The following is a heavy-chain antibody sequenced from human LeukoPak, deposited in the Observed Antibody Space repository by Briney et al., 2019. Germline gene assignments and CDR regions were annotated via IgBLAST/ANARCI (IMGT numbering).Heavy chain of an antibody. J-gene: IGHJ5*02. V-gene: IGHV3-23*01. D-gene: IGHD3-22*01. CDR2: ISRSGGST. Sequence: GGSLRLSCAASGFTFSSYAMSWVRQAPGKGLEWVSAISRSGGSTYYADSVKGRFTISRDNSKNALYLQMNSLRAEDTAVYDWARDWFTIIVGPRSANTWFDPWGQGSLVTVSS. CDR3: ARDWFTIIVGPRSANTWFDP. CDR1: GFTFSSYA.